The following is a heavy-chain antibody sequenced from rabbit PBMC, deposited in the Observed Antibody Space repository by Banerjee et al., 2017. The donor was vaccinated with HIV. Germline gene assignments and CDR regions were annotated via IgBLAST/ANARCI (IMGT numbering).Heavy chain of an antibody. CDR3: ARDMAYVDYGDYLPYYFYL. J-gene: IGHJ4*01. D-gene: IGHD2-1*01. CDR1: GFSFSSGYD. V-gene: IGHV1S40*01. CDR2: IYVGSTGTT. Sequence: QSLEESGGGLVKPGASLTLTCTASGFSFSSGYDMCWVRQAPGKGLEWIACIYVGSTGTTYYASWAKGRFTISKTSSTTVTLQMTSLTAADTATYFCARDMAYVDYGDYLPYYFYLWGQGTLVTVS.